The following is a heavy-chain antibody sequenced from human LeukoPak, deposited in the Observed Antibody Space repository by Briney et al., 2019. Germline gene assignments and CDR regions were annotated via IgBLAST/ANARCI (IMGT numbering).Heavy chain of an antibody. J-gene: IGHJ4*02. V-gene: IGHV3-30*02. CDR3: GKLDSSSYY. CDR1: GFIFSTYG. Sequence: GGSLRLSCAASGFIFSTYGMHWVRQAPGKGLEWVAFIRSDGSDTSYAGSVMGRFTISRDNSKNTLYLQMNTLRAEDPAVNYCGKLDSSSYYRGQGALVTVSS. D-gene: IGHD3-22*01. CDR2: IRSDGSDT.